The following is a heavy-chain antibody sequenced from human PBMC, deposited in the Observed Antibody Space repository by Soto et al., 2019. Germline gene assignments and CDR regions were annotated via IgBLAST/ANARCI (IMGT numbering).Heavy chain of an antibody. J-gene: IGHJ6*02. Sequence: GASVKVSCKASGYSFSTYGISWVRQVPGQGLEWMGWISGHKGDTNYARNFRGRTSLTTDTSASIAYMELRRLRSDDTALYYCAREVGIAAAAYYHYYEGMDVWGQGTTVTVS. CDR3: AREVGIAAAAYYHYYEGMDV. CDR1: GYSFSTYG. CDR2: ISGHKGDT. D-gene: IGHD2-21*01. V-gene: IGHV1-18*04.